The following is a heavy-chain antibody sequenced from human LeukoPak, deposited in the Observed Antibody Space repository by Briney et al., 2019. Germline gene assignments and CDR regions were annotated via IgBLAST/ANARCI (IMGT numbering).Heavy chain of an antibody. J-gene: IGHJ4*02. CDR3: QSRYLEWLLDY. V-gene: IGHV4-34*01. CDR2: INHSGST. Sequence: SETLSLTCAVYGGSFSGYYWSWIRQPPGKGLEWIGEINHSGSTNYNPSLKSRVTISVDTSKNQFSLRLSSVTAADTAVYYCQSRYLEWLLDYWGLGVLVTVSS. D-gene: IGHD3-3*01. CDR1: GGSFSGYY.